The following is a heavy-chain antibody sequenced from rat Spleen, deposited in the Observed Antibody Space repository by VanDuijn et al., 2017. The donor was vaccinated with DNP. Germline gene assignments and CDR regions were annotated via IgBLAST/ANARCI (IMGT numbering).Heavy chain of an antibody. Sequence: QIQLQQSGAELAKPGSSVKISCKASGYTFTSYAMHWIKQTTGQALEWTGYIVPGSGGTKYNEKFKGKATLTVDKSSNTAYMQLSSLTPVDTAVYYCVRRYTTDYYYGDWFAYWGHSTLVTVSS. J-gene: IGHJ3*01. D-gene: IGHD1-6*01. V-gene: IGHV1-57*01. CDR2: IVPGSGGT. CDR1: GYTFTSYA. CDR3: VRRYTTDYYYGDWFAY.